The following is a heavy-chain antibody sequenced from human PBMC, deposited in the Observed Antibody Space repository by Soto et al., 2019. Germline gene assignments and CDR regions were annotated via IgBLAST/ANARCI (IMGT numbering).Heavy chain of an antibody. V-gene: IGHV3-9*01. J-gene: IGHJ3*02. D-gene: IGHD3-3*01. CDR2: ISWNSGSI. Sequence: EVQLVESGGGLVQPGRSLRLSCAASGFTFDDYAMHWVRQAPGKGLEWVSGISWNSGSIGYADSVKGRFTISRDNAKNSLYLQMSSLRAEDTALYYCAKAVGGFDIWGQGTMVTVSS. CDR3: AKAVGGFDI. CDR1: GFTFDDYA.